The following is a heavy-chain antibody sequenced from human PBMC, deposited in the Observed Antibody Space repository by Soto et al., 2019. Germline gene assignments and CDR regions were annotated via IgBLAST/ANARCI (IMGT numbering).Heavy chain of an antibody. V-gene: IGHV4-30-4*01. J-gene: IGHJ5*02. CDR3: ARVPIAALHNWFDP. CDR1: GGSISSGDYY. D-gene: IGHD6-6*01. Sequence: SETLSLTCTVSGGSISSGDYYWSWIRQPPGKGLEWIGYIYYSGSTYYNPSLKSRVTISVDTSKNQFSLKLSSVTAADTAVYYCARVPIAALHNWFDPWGQGTLVTVSS. CDR2: IYYSGST.